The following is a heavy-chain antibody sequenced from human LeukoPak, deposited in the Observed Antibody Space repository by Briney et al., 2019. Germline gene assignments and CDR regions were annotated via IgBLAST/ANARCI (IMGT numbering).Heavy chain of an antibody. V-gene: IGHV4-39*01. CDR2: IYYSGST. D-gene: IGHD6-13*01. CDR3: ARLHGTRVQPPPYFDY. CDR1: GGSISSSSYY. J-gene: IGHJ4*02. Sequence: SETLSLTCTVSGGSISSSSYYWGWIRQPPGKGLEWIGSIYYSGSTYYNPSLKSRVTISVDTSKNQFSLKLSSVTAADTAVYYCARLHGTRVQPPPYFDYWGQGTLVTVSS.